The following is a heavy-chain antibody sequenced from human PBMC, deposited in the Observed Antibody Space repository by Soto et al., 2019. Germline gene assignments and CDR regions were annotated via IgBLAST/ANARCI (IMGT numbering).Heavy chain of an antibody. J-gene: IGHJ4*02. CDR1: GFIFKMYW. V-gene: IGHV3-74*01. Sequence: GALRLSCAASGFIFKMYWMHWVRQSPGKGLVWISRIYNDGTYSDYADSVRGRFTISRDNVNDTLYLQMNNLRAEDSGLYYCTRGPRPISTGTGAYWGQGTQVTVSS. D-gene: IGHD3-10*01. CDR3: TRGPRPISTGTGAY. CDR2: IYNDGTYS.